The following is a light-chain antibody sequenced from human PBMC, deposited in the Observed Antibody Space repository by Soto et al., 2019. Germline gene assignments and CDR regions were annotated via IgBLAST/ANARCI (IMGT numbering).Light chain of an antibody. J-gene: IGLJ1*01. CDR2: EVS. Sequence: QSALTQPASVSGSPGQSITISCTGTSRDVGGYNYVSWYQQHPDRAPKVMIYEVSNRPSGVSNRFSGSKSGNTASLTISGLQAEEEADYYCSSFTSSSTLVVFGTGTKLTVL. V-gene: IGLV2-14*01. CDR1: SRDVGGYNY. CDR3: SSFTSSSTLVV.